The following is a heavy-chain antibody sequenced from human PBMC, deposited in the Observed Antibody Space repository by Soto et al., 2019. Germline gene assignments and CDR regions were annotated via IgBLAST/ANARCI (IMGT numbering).Heavy chain of an antibody. CDR1: GYTFTSYA. D-gene: IGHD1-26*01. CDR3: ARDIGATYSRGFDY. CDR2: INAGNGNT. J-gene: IGHJ4*02. Sequence: RASVKVSCKASGYTFTSYAMYWVRQAPGQRLEWMGWINAGNGNTKYSQKFQGRVTITRDTSASTAYMELSSLRSEDTAVYYCARDIGATYSRGFDYWGQGTLVTVSS. V-gene: IGHV1-3*01.